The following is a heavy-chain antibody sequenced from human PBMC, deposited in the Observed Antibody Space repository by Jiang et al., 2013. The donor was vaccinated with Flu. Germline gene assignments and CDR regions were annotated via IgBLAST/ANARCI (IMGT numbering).Heavy chain of an antibody. D-gene: IGHD6-19*01. Sequence: SVKVSCKASGYTFTGYYMHWVRQAPGQGLEWMGWINPNSGGTNYAQKFQGWVTMTRDTSISTACMELSRLRSDDTAVYYCARESGGAVAGIFDYWGQGTLVTVSS. V-gene: IGHV1-2*04. J-gene: IGHJ4*02. CDR1: GYTFTGYY. CDR3: ARESGGAVAGIFDY. CDR2: INPNSGGT.